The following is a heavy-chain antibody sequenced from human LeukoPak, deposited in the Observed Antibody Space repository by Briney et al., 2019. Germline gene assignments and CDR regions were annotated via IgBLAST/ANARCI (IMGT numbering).Heavy chain of an antibody. J-gene: IGHJ5*02. CDR1: GGSFSGYY. V-gene: IGHV4-34*01. CDR3: ARVRGYGSGGWWFDP. Sequence: SETLSLTCAVYGGSFSGYYWSWIRQPPGKGLEWIGEINHSGSTKYNPSLKSRVTISVDTSKNQSSLKLSSVTAADTAVYSCARVRGYGSGGWWFDPWGQGTLVTVSS. D-gene: IGHD3-10*01. CDR2: INHSGST.